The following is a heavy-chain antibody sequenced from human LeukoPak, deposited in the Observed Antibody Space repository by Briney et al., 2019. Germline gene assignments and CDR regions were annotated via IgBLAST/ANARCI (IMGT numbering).Heavy chain of an antibody. CDR3: ARAPSVCSGGSCCSGGWFDP. D-gene: IGHD2-15*01. V-gene: IGHV1-2*02. J-gene: IGHJ5*02. Sequence: ASVKVSCKASGYTFTGYYMHWVRQAPGQGVEWMGWINPNSGGTNYAQKFQGRVTMTMDTSSSTAYMELSRLRSDDTAVYYCARAPSVCSGGSCCSGGWFDPWGQGTLVTVSS. CDR2: INPNSGGT. CDR1: GYTFTGYY.